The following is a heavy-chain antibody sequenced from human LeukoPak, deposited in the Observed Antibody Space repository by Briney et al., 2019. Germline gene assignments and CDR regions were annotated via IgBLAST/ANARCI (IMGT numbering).Heavy chain of an antibody. Sequence: SETLSLTCSVSGGSISSYYWSWIRQPPGKGLERIGYIYYSGSTKYSPSLKSRVTISVDTSKNQFSLKLSSVTAADTAVYYCARGDGYGFFDYWGQGTLVTVSS. J-gene: IGHJ4*02. CDR2: IYYSGST. D-gene: IGHD5-24*01. V-gene: IGHV4-59*01. CDR3: ARGDGYGFFDY. CDR1: GGSISSYY.